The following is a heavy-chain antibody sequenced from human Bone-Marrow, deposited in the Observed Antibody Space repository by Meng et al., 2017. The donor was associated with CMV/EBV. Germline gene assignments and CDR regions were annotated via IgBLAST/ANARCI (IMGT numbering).Heavy chain of an antibody. CDR2: INPNSGGT. V-gene: IGHV1-2*02. Sequence: ASVKVSCKASGYTFTGYYMHWVRQAPGQGLEWMGWINPNSGGTNYAQKFQGRVTMTRDTSISTAYMELSRLRSDDTAVYYCSRGQYSSGWHVVPQGYGMDVWGQGTTVTVSS. D-gene: IGHD6-19*01. J-gene: IGHJ6*02. CDR3: SRGQYSSGWHVVPQGYGMDV. CDR1: GYTFTGYY.